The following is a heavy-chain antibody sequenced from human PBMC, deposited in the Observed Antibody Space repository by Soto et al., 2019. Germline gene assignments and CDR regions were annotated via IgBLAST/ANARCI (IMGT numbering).Heavy chain of an antibody. D-gene: IGHD6-13*01. Sequence: QVQLVQSGAEVKKPGASVKVSCKASGYTFTSYYMHWVRQAPGQGLEWMGIINPSGGSTSYAQKFQGRVTMTRDTSTSTVYMELSSLRSEDTAVYYCASLLTNGYSSSWYQADYWGQGTLVTVSS. CDR2: INPSGGST. J-gene: IGHJ4*02. CDR3: ASLLTNGYSSSWYQADY. V-gene: IGHV1-46*01. CDR1: GYTFTSYY.